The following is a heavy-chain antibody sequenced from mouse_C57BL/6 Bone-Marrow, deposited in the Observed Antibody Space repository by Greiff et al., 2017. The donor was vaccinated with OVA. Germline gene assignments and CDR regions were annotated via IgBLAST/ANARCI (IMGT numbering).Heavy chain of an antibody. D-gene: IGHD1-1*01. CDR1: GFTFSDYY. Sequence: EVQWVESGGGLVQPGGSLKLSCAASGFTFSDYYMYWVRQTPEKRLEWVAYISNGGGSTYYPDTVQGRFTISRDNAKNTLYLQMSRLKSEDTAMYYCARQGNYGSFYAMDYWGQGTSVTVSS. CDR3: ARQGNYGSFYAMDY. V-gene: IGHV5-12*01. J-gene: IGHJ4*01. CDR2: ISNGGGST.